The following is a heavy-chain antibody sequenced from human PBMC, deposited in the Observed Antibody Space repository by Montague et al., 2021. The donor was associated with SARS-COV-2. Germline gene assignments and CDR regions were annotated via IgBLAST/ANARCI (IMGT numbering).Heavy chain of an antibody. Sequence: SLRLSCAASGFTFSTYWMTWVRQAPGKGLEWVANIKGDGSNKHFVDSVEGRFTISRDNAKNSLYLLMTHLRVDDTAVYYCARDTTSFNSGIYYDAFDVWGQGTMVTVSS. CDR1: GFTFSTYW. D-gene: IGHD1-26*01. CDR3: ARDTTSFNSGIYYDAFDV. V-gene: IGHV3-7*03. CDR2: IKGDGSNK. J-gene: IGHJ3*01.